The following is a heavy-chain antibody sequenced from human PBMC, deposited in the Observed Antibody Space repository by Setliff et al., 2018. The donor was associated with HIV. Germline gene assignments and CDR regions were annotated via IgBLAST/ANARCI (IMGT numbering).Heavy chain of an antibody. V-gene: IGHV3-48*01. CDR1: GFTFRRYS. Sequence: GGSLRLSCAASGFTFRRYSMNWVRQAPGKGLEWVSYISSVSGSTIYYADSVKGRFTISRDNAKNSMFLQMNNLRVDDTAIYYCAREGSSGYTGWFDSWGQGMQVTVSS. CDR3: AREGSSGYTGWFDS. CDR2: ISSVSGSTI. D-gene: IGHD3-22*01. J-gene: IGHJ5*01.